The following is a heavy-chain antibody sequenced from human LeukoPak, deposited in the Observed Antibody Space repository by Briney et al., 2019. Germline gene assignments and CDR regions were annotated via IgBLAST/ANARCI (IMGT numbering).Heavy chain of an antibody. Sequence: SETLTLTCTVSGASFSSNTYYWGWIRPPPGKGLEWIGSIYYSGTTYYNPSLKSLATISVDTSKNQYYLKLSSVTAADTAVYYWARHAGGIAAAGTRPFDYWGQGTLVTVSS. V-gene: IGHV4-39*01. D-gene: IGHD6-13*01. CDR3: ARHAGGIAAAGTRPFDY. CDR2: IYYSGTT. CDR1: GASFSSNTYY. J-gene: IGHJ4*02.